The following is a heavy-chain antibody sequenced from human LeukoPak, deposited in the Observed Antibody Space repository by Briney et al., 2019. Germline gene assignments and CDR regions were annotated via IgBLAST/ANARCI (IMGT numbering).Heavy chain of an antibody. CDR1: GYTFTGYH. D-gene: IGHD6-13*01. CDR2: INPYSGDT. V-gene: IGHV1-2*06. J-gene: IGHJ4*02. Sequence: WASVKVSCKASGYTFTGYHIHWVRQAPGQGLEWMGRINPYSGDTNFAQKFQGRVTMTRDTSITTAYMDLSSLTPDDTAVYFCARDQGSLTRSWYTGYWGQGTQVTVPS. CDR3: ARDQGSLTRSWYTGY.